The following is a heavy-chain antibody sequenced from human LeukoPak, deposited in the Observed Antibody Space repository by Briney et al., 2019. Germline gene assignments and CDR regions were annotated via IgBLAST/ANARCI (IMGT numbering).Heavy chain of an antibody. J-gene: IGHJ4*02. D-gene: IGHD3-22*01. V-gene: IGHV3-23*01. CDR1: GFSFGSYA. CDR3: AKGSYYDGSGSFYFDY. Sequence: PGGSLRLSCATSGFSFGSYAMSWVRQAPGKGLEWVSGISGSGDNTYYADSVKGRFTISRDNSKNTLYVQVNSLGTEDTAAYYCAKGSYYDGSGSFYFDYWGQGTLVTVSS. CDR2: ISGSGDNT.